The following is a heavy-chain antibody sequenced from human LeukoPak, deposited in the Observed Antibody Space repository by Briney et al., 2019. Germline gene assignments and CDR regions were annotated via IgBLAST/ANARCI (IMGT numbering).Heavy chain of an antibody. CDR1: GFTVSSYY. Sequence: SGGSLTLSCAASGFTVSSYYMRWVRQAPGKGLVWVSVISSGGSTYYADSVKGRFTLSRDNAKTTLYLQIHRQRPEDTAVYYCARDFHYCSGSNYYYYMDVWGKGTTVTVSS. D-gene: IGHD3-10*01. V-gene: IGHV3-53*01. CDR2: ISSGGST. J-gene: IGHJ6*03. CDR3: ARDFHYCSGSNYYYYMDV.